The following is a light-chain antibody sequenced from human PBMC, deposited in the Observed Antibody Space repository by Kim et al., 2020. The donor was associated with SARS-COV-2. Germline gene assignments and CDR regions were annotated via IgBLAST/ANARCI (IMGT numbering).Light chain of an antibody. Sequence: EIQMTQSPSSLSASVGDRVTITCQASQDISKYLNWYQQKPGKAPKLLIYDASNLETGVPSRFGGSGSGTDFTFTISSLQPEDIATYYCQQYDNLPRYTFGQGTKLEI. CDR3: QQYDNLPRYT. J-gene: IGKJ2*01. V-gene: IGKV1-33*01. CDR1: QDISKY. CDR2: DAS.